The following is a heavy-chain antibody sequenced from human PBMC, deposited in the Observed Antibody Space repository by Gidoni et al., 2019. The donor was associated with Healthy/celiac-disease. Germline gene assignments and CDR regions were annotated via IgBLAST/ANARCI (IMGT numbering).Heavy chain of an antibody. CDR2: VRAYNGNT. J-gene: IGHJ3*02. Sequence: QVQLVQSGAEVKKPGASVTVSCKVSGYTFTSYVLSWVRQAPGQGLEWMGWVRAYNGNTNNAQKLQGRVTMTTDTSTSTAYMELRSLRSDDTAVYYCARSGPLRYFDWLLGNDAFDIWGQGTMVTVSS. CDR1: GYTFTSYV. CDR3: ARSGPLRYFDWLLGNDAFDI. V-gene: IGHV1-18*01. D-gene: IGHD3-9*01.